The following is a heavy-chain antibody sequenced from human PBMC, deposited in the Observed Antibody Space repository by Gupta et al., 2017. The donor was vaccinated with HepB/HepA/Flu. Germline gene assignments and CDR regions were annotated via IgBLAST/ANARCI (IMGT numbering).Heavy chain of an antibody. Sequence: EVQLVESGGGLVQPGGSLRLSCAASGFTFSSYEMNWVRQAPGKGLEWVSYISSSGSTIYYADSVKGRFTISRDNAKNSLYLQMNSLRAEDTAVYYCARARYSYGACFDYWGQGTLVTVSS. V-gene: IGHV3-48*03. CDR1: GFTFSSYE. D-gene: IGHD5-18*01. CDR3: ARARYSYGACFDY. CDR2: ISSSGSTI. J-gene: IGHJ4*02.